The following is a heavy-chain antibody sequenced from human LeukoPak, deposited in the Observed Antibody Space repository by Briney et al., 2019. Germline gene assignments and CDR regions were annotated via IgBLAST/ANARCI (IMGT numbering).Heavy chain of an antibody. D-gene: IGHD6-25*01. Sequence: GGSLRLSCAASGFTFSSYEMNWVRQAPGKGLEWVSYISSSGSTIYYADSVKGRFTISGDNAKNSLYLQMNSLRAGDTAVYYCARDRGRYYMDVWGKGTTVTISS. CDR2: ISSSGSTI. CDR3: ARDRGRYYMDV. J-gene: IGHJ6*03. V-gene: IGHV3-48*03. CDR1: GFTFSSYE.